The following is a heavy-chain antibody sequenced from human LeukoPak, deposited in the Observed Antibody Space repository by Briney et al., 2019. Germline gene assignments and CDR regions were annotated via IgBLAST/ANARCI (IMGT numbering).Heavy chain of an antibody. CDR2: IYYSGST. CDR1: GGSISSSSYY. Sequence: SETLSLTCTVSGGSISSSSYYWGWIRQPPWKGLEWIGSIYYSGSTYYNPSLKSRVTISVDTSKNQFSLKLSSVTAADTAVYYCARPRCSGGSCYSSMPVFNWFDPWGQGTLVTVSS. D-gene: IGHD2-15*01. CDR3: ARPRCSGGSCYSSMPVFNWFDP. V-gene: IGHV4-39*01. J-gene: IGHJ5*02.